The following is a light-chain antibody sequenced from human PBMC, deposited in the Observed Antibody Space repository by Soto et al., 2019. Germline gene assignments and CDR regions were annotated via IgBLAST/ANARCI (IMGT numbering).Light chain of an antibody. V-gene: IGKV3-20*01. Sequence: EIVLTQSPGTLSLSPGERATLSCRASQSVTSSYLAWYQQKPSQAPRLLIYGASSRATGIPDRFSGSGSGTDFTLTISRLEPEDFAVYYCQCYSDPPPAVFGPGTKVDF. CDR3: QCYSDPPPAV. J-gene: IGKJ3*01. CDR1: QSVTSSY. CDR2: GAS.